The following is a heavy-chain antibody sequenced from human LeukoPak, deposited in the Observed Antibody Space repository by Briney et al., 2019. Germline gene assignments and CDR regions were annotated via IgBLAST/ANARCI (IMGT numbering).Heavy chain of an antibody. V-gene: IGHV4-59*01. CDR1: GVSISSYY. CDR3: AGGNFYDSSGHPYHFHY. D-gene: IGHD3-22*01. Sequence: SETLSLTCTVSGVSISSYYWSWIRQPPGKGLEWIGYIYYSENTNYNSSLKSRVTISEDTSKNQFSLNLTSVTASDTAVYYCAGGNFYDSSGHPYHFHYWGQGTLVTVPS. CDR2: IYYSENT. J-gene: IGHJ4*02.